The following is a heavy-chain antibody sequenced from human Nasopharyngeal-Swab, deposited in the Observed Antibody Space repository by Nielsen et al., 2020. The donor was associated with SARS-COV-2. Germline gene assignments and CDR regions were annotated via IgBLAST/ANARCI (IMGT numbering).Heavy chain of an antibody. CDR1: GFTFSSYA. Sequence: GESLKISCAASGFTFSSYAMSWVRQAPGKGLEWVSAISGSGGSTYYADSVKGRFTIPRDNSKNTLYLQMNSLRAEDTAVYYCAKSPPGSTRDYYYYGMDVWGQGTTVTVSS. CDR3: AKSPPGSTRDYYYYGMDV. V-gene: IGHV3-23*01. CDR2: ISGSGGST. D-gene: IGHD2-2*01. J-gene: IGHJ6*02.